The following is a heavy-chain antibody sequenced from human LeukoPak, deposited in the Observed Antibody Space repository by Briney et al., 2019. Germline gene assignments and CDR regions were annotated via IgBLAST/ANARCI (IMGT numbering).Heavy chain of an antibody. CDR3: TRAVDRVTGSDY. CDR1: GFSFSDYP. Sequence: GGSLRLSCAASGFSFSDYPMDWVRQAPGKGLEWLSYISGSGTTIFYAGSVKGRFTISRDNAKNSLFLQMNSLRVEDTAAYYCTRAVDRVTGSDYWGQGTLVTVSS. D-gene: IGHD2-8*02. CDR2: ISGSGTTI. J-gene: IGHJ4*02. V-gene: IGHV3-48*01.